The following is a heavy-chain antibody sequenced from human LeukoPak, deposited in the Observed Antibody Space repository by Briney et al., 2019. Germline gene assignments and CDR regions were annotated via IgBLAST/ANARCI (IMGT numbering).Heavy chain of an antibody. D-gene: IGHD3-3*01. CDR1: GFTFSNAW. CDR2: IKSKTEGGTT. J-gene: IGHJ3*01. CDR3: TTSPPDYDFWSGPPV. V-gene: IGHV3-15*01. Sequence: GGSLRLSCAASGFTFSNAWMSWVRQAPGKGLEWGGRIKSKTEGGTTDYAPPVKGRFTISRDDSKNTLYMQMNSIRTGDTAVYYCTTSPPDYDFWSGPPVWGQGTMVTVSS.